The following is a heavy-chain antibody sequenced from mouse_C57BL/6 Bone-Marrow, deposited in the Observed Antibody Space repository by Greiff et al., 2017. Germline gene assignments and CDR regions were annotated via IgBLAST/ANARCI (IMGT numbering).Heavy chain of an antibody. J-gene: IGHJ1*03. V-gene: IGHV5-6*02. D-gene: IGHD1-1*01. CDR1: GFTFSSYG. CDR2: ISSGGSDT. Sequence: EVMLVESGGDLVKPGGSLKLSCAASGFTFSSYGMSWVRQTPDKRLEWVATISSGGSDTYYPDSVKGRFTISRDNAKNTLYLQMSSLKSEDTAMYYCARRGHYYGSRNWYFDVWGTGTTVTVSS. CDR3: ARRGHYYGSRNWYFDV.